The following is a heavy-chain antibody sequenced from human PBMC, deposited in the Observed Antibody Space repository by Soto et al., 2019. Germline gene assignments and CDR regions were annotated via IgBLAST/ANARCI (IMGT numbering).Heavy chain of an antibody. V-gene: IGHV3-30*18. CDR2: ISYDGSNK. CDR1: GFTFSSYG. J-gene: IGHJ5*02. Sequence: PGGSLRLSCAASGFTFSSYGMHWVRQAPGKGLEWVAVISYDGSNKYYADSVKGRFTISRDNSKNTLYLQMNSLRAEDTAVYYCAKQTHPWFDPWGQGTLVTVSS. CDR3: AKQTHPWFDP.